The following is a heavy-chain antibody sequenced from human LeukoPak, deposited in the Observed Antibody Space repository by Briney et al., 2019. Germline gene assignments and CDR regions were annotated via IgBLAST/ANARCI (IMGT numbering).Heavy chain of an antibody. CDR1: GYSFTTFW. D-gene: IGHD6-13*01. CDR2: IYPGDSNT. Sequence: GESLKISCEGSGYSFTTFWIGWVRQMPGKGLEWVGIIYPGDSNTRYSPSFQGQVTISADKSISTAYLQWSSLKASDTAMYYCARLRLPAAGTWVDYWGQGTLVTVSS. J-gene: IGHJ4*02. V-gene: IGHV5-51*01. CDR3: ARLRLPAAGTWVDY.